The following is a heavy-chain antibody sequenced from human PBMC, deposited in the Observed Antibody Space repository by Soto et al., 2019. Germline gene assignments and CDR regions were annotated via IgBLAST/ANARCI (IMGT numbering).Heavy chain of an antibody. V-gene: IGHV4-61*01. D-gene: IGHD4-17*01. Sequence: SETLSLTCSVSGGSVSNKTYYWSWIRQPPGKRLVWIGYVYYSGTTNYNPSLKSRVTISVDLSKNQFSLRLSSVTTADTALYYCARTTAVPNTLRSRYFFDYWGQGTLVTAPQ. J-gene: IGHJ4*02. CDR3: ARTTAVPNTLRSRYFFDY. CDR1: GGSVSNKTYY. CDR2: VYYSGTT.